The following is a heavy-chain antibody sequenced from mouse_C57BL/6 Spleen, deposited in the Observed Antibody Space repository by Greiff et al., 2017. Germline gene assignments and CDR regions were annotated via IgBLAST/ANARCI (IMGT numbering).Heavy chain of an antibody. V-gene: IGHV1-69*01. CDR1: GYTFTSYW. D-gene: IGHD3-2*02. Sequence: QLQQPGAELVMPGASVKLSCKASGYTFTSYWMHWVKQRPGQGLEWIGEIDPSDSYTNYNQKFKGKSTLTVDKSSSTAYMQLSSLTSEDSAVYYCARAAQATDYAMDYWGQGTSVTVSS. CDR2: IDPSDSYT. CDR3: ARAAQATDYAMDY. J-gene: IGHJ4*01.